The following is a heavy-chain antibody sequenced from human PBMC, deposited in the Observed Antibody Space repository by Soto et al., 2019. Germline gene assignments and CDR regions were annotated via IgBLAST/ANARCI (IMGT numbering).Heavy chain of an antibody. Sequence: SVKVSCKASGFTFITSTVQWVRQDRGQPLEWLGWIVVGSGNTIYAQSFQGRVTMTRDTSTSTVYMEVSSLRSEDTAVYYCSRVDPGETSPFDHWGQGTLVTVSS. CDR1: GFTFITST. D-gene: IGHD3-10*01. V-gene: IGHV1-58*01. J-gene: IGHJ4*02. CDR3: SRVDPGETSPFDH. CDR2: IVVGSGNT.